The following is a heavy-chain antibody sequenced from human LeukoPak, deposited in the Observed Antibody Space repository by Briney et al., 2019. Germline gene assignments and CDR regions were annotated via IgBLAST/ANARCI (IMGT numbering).Heavy chain of an antibody. J-gene: IGHJ4*02. CDR1: GFTFSSYS. V-gene: IGHV3-21*01. Sequence: GGSLRLSCAASGFTFSSYSMNWVRQAPGKGLEWVSSISSSSSYIYYADSVKGRFTISRDNAKNSLYLQMNSLRAEDTAVYYCARADHYYDSREFDYWGQGTLVTVSS. D-gene: IGHD3-22*01. CDR3: ARADHYYDSREFDY. CDR2: ISSSSSYI.